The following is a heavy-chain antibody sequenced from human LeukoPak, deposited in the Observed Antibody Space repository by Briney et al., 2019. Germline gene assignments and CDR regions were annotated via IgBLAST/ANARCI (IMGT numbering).Heavy chain of an antibody. CDR1: GFILRIYC. V-gene: IGHV3-30*02. CDR2: IQLHESSK. Sequence: GQCLSLSCAPSGFILRIYCTQWVRHAPDKGREWVEFIQLHESSKNNVDTVKGRFSIPRDNHKHTVYLQVNSLRAEDTAVYYCAKEDGSVVVNTLGDWGQGTLVTVS. D-gene: IGHD3-22*01. CDR3: AKEDGSVVVNTLGD. J-gene: IGHJ4*02.